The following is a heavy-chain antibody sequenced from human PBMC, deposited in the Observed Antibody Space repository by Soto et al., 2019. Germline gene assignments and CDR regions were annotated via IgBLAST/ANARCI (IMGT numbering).Heavy chain of an antibody. Sequence: GGSLRLSCAASGFTFSSYGMHWVRQAPGKGLEWVAVIWYDGSNKYYADSVKGRFTISRDNSKNTLYLQMNSLRAEDTAVYYCASDRDCSGGSCYSTGYFDYWGQGTLVTVSS. J-gene: IGHJ4*02. D-gene: IGHD2-15*01. CDR1: GFTFSSYG. CDR3: ASDRDCSGGSCYSTGYFDY. CDR2: IWYDGSNK. V-gene: IGHV3-33*01.